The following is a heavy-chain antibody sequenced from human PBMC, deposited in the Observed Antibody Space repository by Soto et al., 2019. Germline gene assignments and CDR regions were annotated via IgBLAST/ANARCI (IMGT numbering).Heavy chain of an antibody. V-gene: IGHV1-18*01. CDR1: GFTFINYG. CDR3: TRDPSGDLDFDF. D-gene: IGHD4-17*01. Sequence: ASVKVSCKTSGFTFINYGVSWVRQAPGQGLEWMAWIDVYNGQTNYAQKFRGRVTLTTDTSTSTAYMDLRSLRSDDTAVYFCTRDPSGDLDFDFWGQGTLVTVSS. J-gene: IGHJ4*02. CDR2: IDVYNGQT.